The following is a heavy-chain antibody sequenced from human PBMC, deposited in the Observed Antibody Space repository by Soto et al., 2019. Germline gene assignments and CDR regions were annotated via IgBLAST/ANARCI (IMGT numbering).Heavy chain of an antibody. CDR2: VRSKADGGTI. D-gene: IGHD2-15*01. CDR1: GFTFKNAW. Sequence: EVQLVESGGGLVKPGGSLRLSCSASGFTFKNAWFNWVRQAPGQGLEWVGRVRSKADGGTIEYAAPVKARFSISRDDSKLMLSLQMTRLKTEDTDLYYCTEGYIVAAVASTDFVYWGRGTQVSVYS. CDR3: TEGYIVAAVASTDFVY. J-gene: IGHJ4*02. V-gene: IGHV3-15*07.